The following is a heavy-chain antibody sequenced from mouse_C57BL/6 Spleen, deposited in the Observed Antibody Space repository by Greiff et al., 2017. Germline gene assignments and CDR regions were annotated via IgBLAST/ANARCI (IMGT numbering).Heavy chain of an antibody. J-gene: IGHJ2*01. V-gene: IGHV14-1*01. Sequence: VQLQQSGAELVRPGASVKLSCTASGFNIKDYYMHWVQQRPEQGLEWIGRIDPEDGDTEYAPKLQGKATVTVDTSSSTAYMQLSSLTSEDSAVDYCERDTGLDYWGQGTTLTVSS. D-gene: IGHD4-1*01. CDR2: IDPEDGDT. CDR3: ERDTGLDY. CDR1: GFNIKDYY.